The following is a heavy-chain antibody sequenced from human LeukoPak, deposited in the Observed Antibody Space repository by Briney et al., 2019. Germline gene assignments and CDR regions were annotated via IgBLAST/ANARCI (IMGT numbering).Heavy chain of an antibody. CDR1: GYTFTGYY. Sequence: ASVKVSCKASGYTFTGYYMHWVRQAPGQGLEWMGWINPNSGGTNYAQKFQGRVTMTRDTSISTAYMELSRLRSDDTAVYYCARGGQLRYFDWSHFEGYYFDYWGQGTLVTVSS. J-gene: IGHJ4*02. CDR2: INPNSGGT. CDR3: ARGGQLRYFDWSHFEGYYFDY. V-gene: IGHV1-2*02. D-gene: IGHD3-9*01.